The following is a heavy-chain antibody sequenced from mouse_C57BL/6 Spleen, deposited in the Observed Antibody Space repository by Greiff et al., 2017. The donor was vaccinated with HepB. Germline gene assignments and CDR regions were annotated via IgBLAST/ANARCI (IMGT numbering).Heavy chain of an antibody. CDR3: ARRRNYYGLFDY. Sequence: VQLQQPGAELVKPGASVKMSCKASGYTFTSYWINWVKQRPGQGLEWIGDIYPGSGSTNYNEKFKSKATLTVDTSSSTAYMQLSSLTSEDSAVYYCARRRNYYGLFDYWGQGTTLTVSS. V-gene: IGHV1-55*01. D-gene: IGHD1-2*01. J-gene: IGHJ2*01. CDR2: IYPGSGST. CDR1: GYTFTSYW.